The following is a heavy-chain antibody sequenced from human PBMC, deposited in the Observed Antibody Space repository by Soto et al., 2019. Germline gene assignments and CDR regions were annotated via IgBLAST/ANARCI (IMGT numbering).Heavy chain of an antibody. D-gene: IGHD3-16*01. CDR1: GFTFNSYV. CDR2: ISRTGGAT. J-gene: IGHJ4*02. CDR3: AKTERLDC. V-gene: IGHV3-23*01. Sequence: EVQLLETGGELVQPGGSLRLSCAASGFTFNSYVMNWVRQAPGKGLECVSSISRTGGATYYADSVKGRFTISRDNAKNTLYLQMNSLRADDTAVYYCAKTERLDCLGQGTLVTVSS.